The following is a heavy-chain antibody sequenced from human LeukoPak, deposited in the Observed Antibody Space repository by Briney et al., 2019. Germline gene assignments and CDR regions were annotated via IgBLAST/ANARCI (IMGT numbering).Heavy chain of an antibody. CDR3: ARLGSYHDF. V-gene: IGHV4-4*09. J-gene: IGHJ4*02. Sequence: SETLSLTCTVSGASISNYYWSWIRQTPEKGLEWMGHIHSSGGSSYYPSLKSRLTLSIDTSRNQLSPKLPSVTAADTAVYFCARLGSYHDFWGQGALVTVSS. CDR2: IHSSGGS. D-gene: IGHD1-26*01. CDR1: GASISNYY.